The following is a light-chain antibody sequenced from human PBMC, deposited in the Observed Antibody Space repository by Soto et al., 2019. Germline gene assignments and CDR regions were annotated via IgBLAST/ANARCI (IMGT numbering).Light chain of an antibody. Sequence: EIVMTQSPATLSVSPGERATLSCRASQSVSSNLAWYQQKPGQAPRLLIYGASTRATGIPVRFSGSGSGTEFTLTISILQSEDFAVYYCQQYNNWPLSWTFGQGTKVEIK. V-gene: IGKV3-15*01. CDR2: GAS. J-gene: IGKJ1*01. CDR1: QSVSSN. CDR3: QQYNNWPLSWT.